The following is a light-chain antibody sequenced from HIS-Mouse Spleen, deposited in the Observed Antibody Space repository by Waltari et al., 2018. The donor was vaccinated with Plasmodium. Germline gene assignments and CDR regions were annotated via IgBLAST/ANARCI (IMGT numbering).Light chain of an antibody. Sequence: EIVMTQSPATLSVSQGERATLSCRASQSVSSNLAWYQQKPGQAPRLLIYGASTRATGIPARFSGSGSGTEFTLTISSMQSEDFAVYYCQQYNNWPRGTFGQGTKVENK. V-gene: IGKV3-15*01. CDR1: QSVSSN. J-gene: IGKJ1*01. CDR3: QQYNNWPRGT. CDR2: GAS.